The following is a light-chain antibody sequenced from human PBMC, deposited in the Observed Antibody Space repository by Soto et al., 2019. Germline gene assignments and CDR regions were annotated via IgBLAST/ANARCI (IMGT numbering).Light chain of an antibody. CDR3: QQYGSSPPT. CDR1: QSVSSSY. V-gene: IGKV3-20*01. J-gene: IGKJ1*01. CDR2: GAS. Sequence: LLTQSPVTLTLSPGERATLSCRASQSVSSSYLAWYQQKPGQAPRLLIYGASSRATGIPDRLSGSGSGTDFTLTISRLEPEDFAVYYCQQYGSSPPTFGQGTKVDIK.